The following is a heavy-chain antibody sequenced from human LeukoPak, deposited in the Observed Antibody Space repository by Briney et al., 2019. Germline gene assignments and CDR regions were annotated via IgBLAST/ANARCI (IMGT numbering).Heavy chain of an antibody. CDR2: IKSKTDGGTT. V-gene: IGHV3-15*01. D-gene: IGHD1-1*01. CDR3: TTARYNWNDGGFDY. J-gene: IGHJ4*02. Sequence: GGSLRLSCAASGFTFSNAWMSWVRQAPGKGLEWVGRIKSKTDGGTTDYAAPVKGRFTISRDDSKNTLYLQMNSLKTEDTAVYYCTTARYNWNDGGFDYWGQGTLVTVSS. CDR1: GFTFSNAW.